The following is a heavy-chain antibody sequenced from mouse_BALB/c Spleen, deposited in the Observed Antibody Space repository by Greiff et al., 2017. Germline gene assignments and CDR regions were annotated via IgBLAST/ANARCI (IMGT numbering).Heavy chain of an antibody. CDR3: ASYYGSSEVAY. J-gene: IGHJ3*01. CDR1: GFNIKDTY. CDR2: IDPANGNT. Sequence: VQLKQSGAELVKPGASVKLSCTASGFNIKDTYMHWVKQRPEQGLEWIGRIDPANGNTKYDPKFQGKATITADTSSNTAYLQLSSLTSEDTAVYYCASYYGSSEVAYWGQGTLVTVSA. V-gene: IGHV14-3*02. D-gene: IGHD1-1*01.